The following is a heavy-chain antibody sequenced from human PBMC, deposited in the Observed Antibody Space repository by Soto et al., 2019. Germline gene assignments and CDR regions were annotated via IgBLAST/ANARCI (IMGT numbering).Heavy chain of an antibody. CDR2: IPSRGRP. V-gene: IGHV4-30-4*01. CDR1: GASVAGGSYY. Sequence: QVQLRESGPGLVKPSQTLSLTCSVSGASVAGGSYYWSWVRQPPGKGLEWIGYIPSRGRPFYNPSLTSRGTNSADTSKNQLSLQLTSVTAADTAVYYCARDTYSGYEFGLWGQGTLVTVSS. CDR3: ARDTYSGYEFGL. D-gene: IGHD5-12*01. J-gene: IGHJ5*02.